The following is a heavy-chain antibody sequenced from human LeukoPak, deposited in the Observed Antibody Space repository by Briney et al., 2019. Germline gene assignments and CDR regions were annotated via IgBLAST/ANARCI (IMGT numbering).Heavy chain of an antibody. V-gene: IGHV4-30-4*01. CDR2: IYYSGST. Sequence: SETLSLTCTVSCGSISSGDYYWSWIRQPPGNGLEWIGYIYYSGSTYYNPSLKSRVTISVDTSKNQFSLKLSSVTAADTAVYYCASQGGCSSTSCYTEFDPWGQGTLVTVSS. J-gene: IGHJ5*02. CDR1: CGSISSGDYY. CDR3: ASQGGCSSTSCYTEFDP. D-gene: IGHD2-2*02.